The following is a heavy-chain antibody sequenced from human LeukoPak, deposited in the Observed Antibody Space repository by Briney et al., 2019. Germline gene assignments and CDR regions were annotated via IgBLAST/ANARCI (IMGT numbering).Heavy chain of an antibody. CDR1: GGSISSGGYC. Sequence: SQTLSLTCTVSGGSISSGGYCWSWIRQHPGKGLEWIGYIYYSGSTYYNPSLKSRVTISVDTSKNQFSLKLSSVTAADTAVYYSVRVSGYDGTVSSENAFDIWGQGTMVTVSS. V-gene: IGHV4-31*03. J-gene: IGHJ3*02. D-gene: IGHD5-12*01. CDR3: VRVSGYDGTVSSENAFDI. CDR2: IYYSGST.